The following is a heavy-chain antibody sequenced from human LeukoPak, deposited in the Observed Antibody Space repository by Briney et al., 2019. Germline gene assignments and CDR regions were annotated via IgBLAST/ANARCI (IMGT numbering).Heavy chain of an antibody. D-gene: IGHD3-22*01. CDR3: ATAQTYYSDSSGLRDAFDV. CDR1: GFNFGSYT. J-gene: IGHJ3*01. Sequence: GGSQRLSCAASGFNFGSYTMHWVRQAPGKGLEWISSISNGGTFIYYGDLLKGRFTISRDNANNSVFLRMNNLRAEDTAVYYCATAQTYYSDSSGLRDAFDVWGQGTMVAVSS. V-gene: IGHV3-21*01. CDR2: ISNGGTFI.